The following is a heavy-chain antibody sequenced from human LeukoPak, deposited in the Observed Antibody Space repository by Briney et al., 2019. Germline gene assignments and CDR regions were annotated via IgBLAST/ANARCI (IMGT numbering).Heavy chain of an antibody. CDR1: GFTFSDYY. CDR3: SGLEYSSSSGFDY. D-gene: IGHD6-6*01. J-gene: IGHJ4*02. CDR2: ISSSGSTI. Sequence: KPGGSLRLSCAASGFTFSDYYMSWIRQAPGKGLERVSYISSSGSTIYYADSVKGRFTISRDNAKNSLYLQMNSLRAEDTAVYYCSGLEYSSSSGFDYWGQGTLVTVSS. V-gene: IGHV3-11*04.